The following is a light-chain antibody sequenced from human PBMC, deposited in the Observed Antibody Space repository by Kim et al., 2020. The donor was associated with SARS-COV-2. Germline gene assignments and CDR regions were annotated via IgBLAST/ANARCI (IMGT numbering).Light chain of an antibody. CDR2: YDS. V-gene: IGLV3-21*04. J-gene: IGLJ1*01. CDR3: QVWDSSADLNYV. Sequence: SSELTQPPSVSVAPGQTARITCGGNNIGIKSVHWYQQKPGQAPVLVIYYDSDRPSGIPERFSGSNSGNTATLTISRVEVGDEADYYCQVWDSSADLNYVFGTGTKVTVL. CDR1: NIGIKS.